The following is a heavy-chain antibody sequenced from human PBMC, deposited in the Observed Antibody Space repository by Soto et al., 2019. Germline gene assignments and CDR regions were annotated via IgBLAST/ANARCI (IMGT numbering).Heavy chain of an antibody. D-gene: IGHD3-3*01. Sequence: EVQLVESGGGLVNPGGSLRLSCAASGFTFSSYSMNWVRQAPGKGLEWVSSISSSSSYIYYADSVKGRFTISRDNAKNSLYLQMNSLRAEDTAVYYCASLSRDYDFWSGYPPFDYWGQGTLVTVSS. V-gene: IGHV3-21*01. J-gene: IGHJ4*02. CDR2: ISSSSSYI. CDR1: GFTFSSYS. CDR3: ASLSRDYDFWSGYPPFDY.